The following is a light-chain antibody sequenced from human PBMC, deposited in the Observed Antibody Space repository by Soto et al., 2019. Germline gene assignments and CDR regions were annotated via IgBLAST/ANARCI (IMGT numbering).Light chain of an antibody. CDR2: AAS. J-gene: IGKJ1*01. Sequence: IQITMSPFSLSAPVTDRVTITCRASQGSSSYLAWYQQKPGKAPKLLIYAASTLQSGVPSRFSGSGSGTDFTLTICCLQSEDLATYYCQPHHSYPWTFRQGTK. CDR1: QGSSSY. CDR3: QPHHSYPWT. V-gene: IGKV1-8*01.